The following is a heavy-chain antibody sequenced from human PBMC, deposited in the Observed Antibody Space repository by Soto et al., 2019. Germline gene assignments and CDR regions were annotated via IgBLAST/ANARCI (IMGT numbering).Heavy chain of an antibody. CDR2: VYYSGIT. J-gene: IGHJ3*02. CDR3: ASVMFICLRSRDAFAI. V-gene: IGHV4-59*01. CDR1: GDSITSYY. D-gene: IGHD3-22*01. Sequence: PSETLSLTCSVSGDSITSYYWSWIRQPPGKGLEWIGYVYYSGITNYNSSLKSRVTISLDTSKSQFSLRLSSVTAADTAVYYCASVMFICLRSRDAFAIWGQGTMVTVSS.